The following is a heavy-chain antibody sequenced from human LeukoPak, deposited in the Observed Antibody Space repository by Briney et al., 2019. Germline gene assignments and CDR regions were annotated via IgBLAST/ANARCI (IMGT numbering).Heavy chain of an antibody. CDR2: ISWNNDRI. D-gene: IGHD3-22*01. CDR3: AKVGTYYDTSGHFDY. Sequence: GGSLRLSCVASGFTFDDYAMHWVRHAPGEGLEWVSHISWNNDRIAYADSVKGRFTISRDTAKNSLYLQMNSLRAEDTALYYCAKVGTYYDTSGHFDYWGQGTLVTVSS. J-gene: IGHJ4*02. V-gene: IGHV3-9*01. CDR1: GFTFDDYA.